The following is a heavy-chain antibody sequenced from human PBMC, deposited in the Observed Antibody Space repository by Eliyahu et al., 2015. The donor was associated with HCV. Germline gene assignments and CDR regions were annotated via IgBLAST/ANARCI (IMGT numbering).Heavy chain of an antibody. D-gene: IGHD1-1*01. Sequence: QVQLVESGGXVVQPGRSLRXXCAASGFTFSXYGMHWVRXAPGKGLXWVAVIWYDGSNKYYADSVKGRFTISRDNSKNTLYLQMNSLRAEDTAVYYCAGELDPYYGMDVWGQGTTVTVSS. CDR1: GFTFSXYG. CDR3: AGELDPYYGMDV. J-gene: IGHJ6*02. CDR2: IWYDGSNK. V-gene: IGHV3-33*01.